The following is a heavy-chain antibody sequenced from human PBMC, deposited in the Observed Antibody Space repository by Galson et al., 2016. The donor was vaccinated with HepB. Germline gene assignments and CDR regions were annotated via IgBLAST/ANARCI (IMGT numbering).Heavy chain of an antibody. V-gene: IGHV3-9*01. CDR1: GFIFDDYA. CDR3: AKDRSWGDYYYYGMDV. J-gene: IGHJ6*02. Sequence: SLRLSCAVSGFIFDDYAMHWVRQVPGKGLEWVSGINWSGGGVGYADSVKGRFTISRDNVKNSLFLQMNSLRTEGTALYYCAKDRSWGDYYYYGMDVWGQGTTVTVSS. D-gene: IGHD3-16*01. CDR2: INWSGGGV.